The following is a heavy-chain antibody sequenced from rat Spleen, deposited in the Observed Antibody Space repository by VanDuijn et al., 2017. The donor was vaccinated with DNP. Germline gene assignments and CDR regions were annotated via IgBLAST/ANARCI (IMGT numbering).Heavy chain of an antibody. V-gene: IGHV2-30*01. CDR3: ARGGRSGNSVDFDY. D-gene: IGHD1-1*01. J-gene: IGHJ2*01. CDR2: IWTGGSP. CDR1: GFSLTSYN. Sequence: QVQLKESGPGLVQPSQTLSLTCTVSGFSLTSYNVHWVRQPTGKGLEWMGIIWTGGSPDYNSALKSRLSITRDTSKSQVFLEMNSLQTEDIATYYCARGGRSGNSVDFDYWGQGVMVTVSS.